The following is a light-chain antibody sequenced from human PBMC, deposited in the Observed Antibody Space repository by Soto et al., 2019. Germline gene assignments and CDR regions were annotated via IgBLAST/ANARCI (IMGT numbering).Light chain of an antibody. J-gene: IGLJ2*01. CDR1: SSNIGAGYG. V-gene: IGLV1-40*01. CDR3: QSYDNRLSGSVI. Sequence: QSALTQPPSVSGAPGQTVTISYTGSSSNIGAGYGVHWYQQLPGTAPKLLIYHNHNRPSGVPDRFSGSKSGTSVSLAITGLQAEDEADYYCQSYDNRLSGSVIFGGGTKLTVL. CDR2: HNH.